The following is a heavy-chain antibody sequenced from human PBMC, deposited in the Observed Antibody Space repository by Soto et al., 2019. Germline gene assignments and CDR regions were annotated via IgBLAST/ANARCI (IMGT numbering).Heavy chain of an antibody. CDR1: GGTFSSYA. J-gene: IGHJ6*02. D-gene: IGHD3-22*01. CDR2: IIPIFGTA. V-gene: IGHV1-69*13. CDR3: ARYYYDSSGYYPRLYYYGMDV. Sequence: GASVKVSCKASGGTFSSYAISWVRQAPGQGLEWMGGIIPIFGTANYAQKFQGRVTITADESTSTAYMELSSLRSEDTAVYYCARYYYDSSGYYPRLYYYGMDVWGQRPPVTFSS.